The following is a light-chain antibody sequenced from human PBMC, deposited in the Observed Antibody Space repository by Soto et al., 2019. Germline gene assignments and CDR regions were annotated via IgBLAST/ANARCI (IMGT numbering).Light chain of an antibody. Sequence: EMVLTQSPGPLSLSPGERASLSCRASQSVSSSYLAWYQQKPGQAPRLLIYGESSRATGIPDRFSGSGSGTDFTLTISRLEPEDAAVYHCQQYCNSHLSFGQGTRLEIK. CDR2: GES. CDR3: QQYCNSHLS. J-gene: IGKJ5*01. V-gene: IGKV3-20*01. CDR1: QSVSSSY.